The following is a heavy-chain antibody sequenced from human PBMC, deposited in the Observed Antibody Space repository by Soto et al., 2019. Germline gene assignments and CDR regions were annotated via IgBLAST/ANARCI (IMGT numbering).Heavy chain of an antibody. D-gene: IGHD4-17*01. V-gene: IGHV3-21*01. CDR1: GFTFSSYS. CDR3: ARDNGHYGDYVAFDI. CDR2: ISSSSSYI. J-gene: IGHJ3*02. Sequence: VQLVESGGGLVKPGGSLRLSCAASGFTFSSYSMNWVRQAPGKGLEWVSSISSSSSYIYYADSVKGRFTISRDNAKNSLYLQMNSLRAEDTAVYYCARDNGHYGDYVAFDIWGQGTMVTVSS.